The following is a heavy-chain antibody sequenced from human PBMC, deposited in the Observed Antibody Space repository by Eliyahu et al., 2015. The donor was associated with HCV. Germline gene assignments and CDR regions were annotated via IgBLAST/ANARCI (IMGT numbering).Heavy chain of an antibody. V-gene: IGHV3-48*02. CDR3: AGGNHWIHGMDV. Sequence: EVQLVXSGGGLVQPGGSLRLTCAASEFTFSNFDMNWVRQAPGKGLEWISYISKSSSPIYYADSVRGRFIISRDNAQNSLYLQMNSLRDEDSAVYYCAGGNHWIHGMDVWGQGTTVTVSS. CDR1: EFTFSNFD. J-gene: IGHJ6*02. D-gene: IGHD4-23*01. CDR2: ISKSSSPI.